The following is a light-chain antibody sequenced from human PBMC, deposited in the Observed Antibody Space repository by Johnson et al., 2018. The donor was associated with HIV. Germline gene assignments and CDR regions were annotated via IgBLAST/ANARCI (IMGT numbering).Light chain of an antibody. Sequence: QSVLTQPPSVSAAPGQKVTISCSGSSSNIENYYVSWYQHHPGTAPKLLIYDNNKRPSGIPDRFSGSKSGTSATLGITGLQTGDEADYYCGTWDSSLSVLYVFGTGTKVTVL. CDR2: DNN. CDR3: GTWDSSLSVLYV. V-gene: IGLV1-51*01. J-gene: IGLJ1*01. CDR1: SSNIENYY.